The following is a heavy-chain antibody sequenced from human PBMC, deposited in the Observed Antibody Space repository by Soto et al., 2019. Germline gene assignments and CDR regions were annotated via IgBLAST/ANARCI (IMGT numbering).Heavy chain of an antibody. CDR3: ARVGWLQFHYATAMAV. V-gene: IGHV4-4*02. CDR1: GGSISSINW. Sequence: SENLSLTCAVSGGSISSINWWSWVRQPPGKGLEWIGEIYHSGSTNYNPSLKSRVTISVDKSKNQFSLKLSSVTAADTAVYYCARVGWLQFHYATAMAVWGQGTTVTVS. D-gene: IGHD5-12*01. J-gene: IGHJ6*02. CDR2: IYHSGST.